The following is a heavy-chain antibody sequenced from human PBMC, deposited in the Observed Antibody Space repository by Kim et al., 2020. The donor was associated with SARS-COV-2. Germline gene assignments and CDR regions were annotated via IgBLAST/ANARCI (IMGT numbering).Heavy chain of an antibody. CDR1: GYTFTSYY. CDR2: INPSGGST. V-gene: IGHV1-46*01. CDR3: AREPWGIAAAGSNWFDP. J-gene: IGHJ5*02. D-gene: IGHD6-13*01. Sequence: ASVKVSCKASGYTFTSYYMHWVRQAPGQGLEWMGIINPSGGSTSYAQKFQGRVTMTRDTSTSTVYMELSSLRSEDTAVYYCAREPWGIAAAGSNWFDPWGQGTLVTVSS.